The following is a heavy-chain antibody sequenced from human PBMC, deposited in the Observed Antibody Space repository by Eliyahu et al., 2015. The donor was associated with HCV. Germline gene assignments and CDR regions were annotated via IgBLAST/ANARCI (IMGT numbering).Heavy chain of an antibody. J-gene: IGHJ3*02. CDR3: ARDAWRLRLGELSPPQDAFDI. D-gene: IGHD3-16*02. Sequence: QVQLQESGPGLVXPSETLSLTXTVSXGXISXXXWXWTRRPPGRDRRWIGYIYYSGSTNYNPSLKSRVTISVDTSKNQFSLKLSSVTAADTAVYYCARDAWRLRLGELSPPQDAFDIWGQGTMVTVSS. CDR2: IYYSGST. CDR1: XGXISXXX. V-gene: IGHV4-59*01.